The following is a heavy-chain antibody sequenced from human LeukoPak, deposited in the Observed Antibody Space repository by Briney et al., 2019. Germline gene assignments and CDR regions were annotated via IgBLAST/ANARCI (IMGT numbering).Heavy chain of an antibody. V-gene: IGHV1-69*05. CDR1: GDTFNNFA. D-gene: IGHD3-10*01. CDR2: IIPIFGTA. J-gene: IGHJ6*04. Sequence: GASVKVSCKASGDTFNNFAFSWVRQAPGQGLEWVGGIIPIFGTASYAQKFQGRVTMTRDMPTSTVYMELSSLRSEDTAVYYCARGAPSELGELLCVWGKGTTVTVSS. CDR3: ARGAPSELGELLCV.